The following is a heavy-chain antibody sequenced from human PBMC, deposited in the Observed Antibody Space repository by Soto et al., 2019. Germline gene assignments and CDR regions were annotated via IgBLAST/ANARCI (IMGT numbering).Heavy chain of an antibody. Sequence: GASVKVSCKTSGYTFIGHIIHWLRQAPAQGLEWLGWINPKSGDKPYAQKFQGRVTMTRDTSFSTVYMDLPRLTSDHTAVYHCARDLFPAEKNWNHSYYYFDPWGQGTLVTVSS. J-gene: IGHJ5*02. CDR3: ARDLFPAEKNWNHSYYYFDP. V-gene: IGHV1-2*02. CDR2: INPKSGDK. CDR1: GYTFIGHI. D-gene: IGHD1-1*01.